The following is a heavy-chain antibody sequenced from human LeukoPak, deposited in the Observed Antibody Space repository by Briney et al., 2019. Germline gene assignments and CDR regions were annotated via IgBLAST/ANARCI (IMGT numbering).Heavy chain of an antibody. CDR2: IYYSGST. J-gene: IGHJ4*02. V-gene: IGHV4-59*01. CDR3: ARRYSYGYDFDY. CDR1: GGSISSYY. Sequence: SETLSLTCTASGGSISSYYWSWIRQPPGKGLEWIGYIYYSGSTNYNPSLKSRVTISVDTSKSQFSLKLSAVTAADTAVYYCARRYSYGYDFDYWGQGTLVTVSS. D-gene: IGHD5-18*01.